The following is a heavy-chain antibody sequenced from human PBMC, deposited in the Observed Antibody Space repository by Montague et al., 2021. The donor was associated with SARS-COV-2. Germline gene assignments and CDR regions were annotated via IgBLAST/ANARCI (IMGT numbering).Heavy chain of an antibody. V-gene: IGHV4-34*01. CDR3: ARGAPGY. J-gene: IGHJ4*02. CDR2: INYSGST. Sequence: SETLSLTCAVYGGSFSGYHWTWIRQSPGKGLEWIGQINYSGSTKYNPSLKSRVTISIDTSKNQFSLKLTSVTAADTAVYYCARGAPGYWGQGTLVTVSS. D-gene: IGHD1-1*01. CDR1: GGSFSGYH.